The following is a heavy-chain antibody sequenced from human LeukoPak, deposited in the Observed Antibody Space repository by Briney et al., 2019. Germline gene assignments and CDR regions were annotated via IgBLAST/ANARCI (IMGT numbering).Heavy chain of an antibody. V-gene: IGHV3-74*01. CDR1: GFTFSSYW. CDR2: INSDGSST. J-gene: IGHJ4*02. Sequence: PGGSLRLSCAASGFTFSSYWMHWVRQAPGKGLVWVSRINSDGSSTSYADSVKGRFTISRDNAKNTLYLQMNSLRAEDTAAYYCARVLPNDFWSGYPSNYFDYWGQGTLVTVSS. D-gene: IGHD3-3*01. CDR3: ARVLPNDFWSGYPSNYFDY.